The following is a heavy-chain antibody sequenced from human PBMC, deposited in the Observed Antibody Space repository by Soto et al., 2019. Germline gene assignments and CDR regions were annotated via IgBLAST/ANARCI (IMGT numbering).Heavy chain of an antibody. CDR2: TYYRSKWYN. Sequence: SQTLSLTCAISGDSVSSNSAAWNWIRQSPSRGLEWLGRTYYRSKWYNDYAVSVKSRITINPDTSKNQFSLQLNSVTPEDTAVYYCAREYDFWSGYSYYYYGIDVWGRGTTVAVSS. D-gene: IGHD3-3*01. CDR1: GDSVSSNSAA. CDR3: AREYDFWSGYSYYYYGIDV. V-gene: IGHV6-1*01. J-gene: IGHJ6*04.